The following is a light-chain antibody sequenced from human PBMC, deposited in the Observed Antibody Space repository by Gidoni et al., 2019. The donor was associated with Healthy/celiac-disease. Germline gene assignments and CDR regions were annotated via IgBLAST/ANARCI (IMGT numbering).Light chain of an antibody. CDR2: WAS. CDR1: QSVLYSTNNMNY. CDR3: QQYYSTPRT. V-gene: IGKV4-1*01. Sequence: DIVMTQSPVSLAVSLGERPTINCKSCQSVLYSTNNMNYLAWYQQKPGQPPKLLIYWASTRESGVPDRFSGSGSGTDFTLTISSLQADDVAVYYCQQYYSTPRTFGQGTKVEIK. J-gene: IGKJ2*01.